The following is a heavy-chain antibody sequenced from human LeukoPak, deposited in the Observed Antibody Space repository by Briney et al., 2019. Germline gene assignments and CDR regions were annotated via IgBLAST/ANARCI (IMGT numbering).Heavy chain of an antibody. J-gene: IGHJ5*02. Sequence: SETLPLTCAVYGGSFSGYYWSWIRQPPGKGLEWIGEINHSGSTNYNPSLKSRVTISVDTSKNQFSLKLSSVTAADTAVYYCARGVSSSWSWFDPWGQGTLVTVSS. CDR3: ARGVSSSWSWFDP. D-gene: IGHD6-13*01. CDR1: GGSFSGYY. CDR2: INHSGST. V-gene: IGHV4-34*01.